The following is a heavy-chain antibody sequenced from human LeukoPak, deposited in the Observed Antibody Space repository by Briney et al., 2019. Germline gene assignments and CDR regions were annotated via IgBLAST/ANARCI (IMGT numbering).Heavy chain of an antibody. D-gene: IGHD4-17*01. V-gene: IGHV4-59*01. CDR2: IYYSGST. J-gene: IGHJ3*02. Sequence: SETLSLTCTVSGGSISSYYWSWTRQPPGQGLEWIGYIYYSGSTNYNPSLKSRVTISVDTSKNQFSLKLSSVTAADTAVYYCARSDYGDYYDAFDIWGQGTMVTVSS. CDR3: ARSDYGDYYDAFDI. CDR1: GGSISSYY.